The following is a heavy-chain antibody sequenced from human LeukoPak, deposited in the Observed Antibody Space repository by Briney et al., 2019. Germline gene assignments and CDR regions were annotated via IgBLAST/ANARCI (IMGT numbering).Heavy chain of an antibody. V-gene: IGHV3-74*01. J-gene: IGHJ4*02. CDR2: VSTDGSFT. CDR1: GFTFTDSW. D-gene: IGHD5-18*01. CDR3: ERSIGYRDS. Sequence: GGSLRLSCAASGFTFTDSWMHWVRQTTGKGLDWVSHVSTDGSFTAYADSVKGRFTISRDNAKNTVYLQMNSLRAEDTAVYYCERSIGYRDSWGQGTLVTVSS.